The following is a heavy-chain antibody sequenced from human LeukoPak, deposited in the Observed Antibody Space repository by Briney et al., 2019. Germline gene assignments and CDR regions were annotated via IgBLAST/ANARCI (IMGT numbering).Heavy chain of an antibody. Sequence: GGSLRLSCAASGFTFSNYAIHWARQAPGKGLEWVAVISYDGSNKYYADSVKGRFAISRDNAKNSLYLQMNSLRAEDTALYYCGKDVLAGGLDVWGQGTTVTVSS. CDR1: GFTFSNYA. CDR2: ISYDGSNK. CDR3: GKDVLAGGLDV. V-gene: IGHV3-30*09. J-gene: IGHJ6*02.